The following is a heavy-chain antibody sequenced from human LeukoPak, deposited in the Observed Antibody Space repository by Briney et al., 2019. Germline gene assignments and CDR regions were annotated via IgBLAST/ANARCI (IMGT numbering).Heavy chain of an antibody. CDR3: ARVVGYCSSTSCPNFDY. CDR2: ISGSSSYI. CDR1: GFTFSNTW. V-gene: IGHV3-21*01. D-gene: IGHD2-2*01. Sequence: GGSLRLSCAASGFTFSNTWMNWVRQAPGKGLEWVSSISGSSSYIYYADSVKGRFTISRDNAKNSLYLQMNSLRAEDTAVYYCARVVGYCSSTSCPNFDYWGQGTLVTVSS. J-gene: IGHJ4*02.